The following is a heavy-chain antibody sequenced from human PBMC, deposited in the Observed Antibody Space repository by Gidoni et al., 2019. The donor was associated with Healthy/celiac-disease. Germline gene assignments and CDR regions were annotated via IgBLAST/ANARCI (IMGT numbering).Heavy chain of an antibody. CDR1: GFTFSSYG. J-gene: IGHJ4*02. CDR3: ARGYYYDSSGYYTPDY. V-gene: IGHV3-30*03. CDR2: ISYDGSNK. D-gene: IGHD3-22*01. Sequence: QVQLVESGGGVVQPGRSLRLSCAASGFTFSSYGMHWVRQAPGKGLEWVAVISYDGSNKYYADSVKGRFTISRDNSKNTLYLQMNSLRAEDTAVYYCARGYYYDSSGYYTPDYWGQGTLVTVSS.